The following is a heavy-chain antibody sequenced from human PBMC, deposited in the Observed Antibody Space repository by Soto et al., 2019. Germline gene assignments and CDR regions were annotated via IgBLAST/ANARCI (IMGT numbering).Heavy chain of an antibody. J-gene: IGHJ4*02. CDR3: ARDLGIAAAGPY. V-gene: IGHV1-69*13. Sequence: VKVSCKASGGTFSSYAISWVRQAPAQGLEWMGGIIPIFGTANYAQKFQGRVTMTADESTSTAYMELSSLRSEDTAVYYCARDLGIAAAGPYWGQGTLVTVSS. D-gene: IGHD6-13*01. CDR2: IIPIFGTA. CDR1: GGTFSSYA.